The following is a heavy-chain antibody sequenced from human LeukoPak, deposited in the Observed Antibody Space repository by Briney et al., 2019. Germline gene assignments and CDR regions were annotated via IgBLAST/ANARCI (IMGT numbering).Heavy chain of an antibody. D-gene: IGHD1-7*01. J-gene: IGHJ4*02. Sequence: ASVKVSCKAPGYTFTSYGISWVRQAPGQGLEWMGWISAYNGNTNYAQKLQGRVTMTTDTSTSTAYMELRSLRSDDTAVYYCARGPPNWNYVEYYFDYWGQGTLVTVSS. V-gene: IGHV1-18*01. CDR3: ARGPPNWNYVEYYFDY. CDR2: ISAYNGNT. CDR1: GYTFTSYG.